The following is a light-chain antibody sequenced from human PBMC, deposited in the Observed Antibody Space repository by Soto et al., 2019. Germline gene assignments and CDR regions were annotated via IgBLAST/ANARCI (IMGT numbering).Light chain of an antibody. V-gene: IGKV3-15*01. Sequence: ETVMTQSPATLSVSPGERATLSCRASQSVSSNLAWYQQKPGQAPRLLMYGASTRATGIPARFSGSGSGTEFTLTINSLQSEDFAVYYCQQYNNWPRTFGKGTKV. J-gene: IGKJ1*01. CDR2: GAS. CDR3: QQYNNWPRT. CDR1: QSVSSN.